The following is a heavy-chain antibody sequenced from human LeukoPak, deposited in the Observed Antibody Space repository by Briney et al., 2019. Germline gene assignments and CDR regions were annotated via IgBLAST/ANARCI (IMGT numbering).Heavy chain of an antibody. CDR1: GYTFTSYY. J-gene: IGHJ5*02. V-gene: IGHV1-46*01. D-gene: IGHD4-23*01. CDR3: ARDGDYGGNRAGFDP. CDR2: INPSGGST. Sequence: GASVTVSCTASGYTFTSYYMHRVRQAPGQGLEWMGIINPSGGSTSYAQKFQGRVTMTRDTSTSTVYMELSSLRSEDTAVYYCARDGDYGGNRAGFDPWGQGTLVTVSS.